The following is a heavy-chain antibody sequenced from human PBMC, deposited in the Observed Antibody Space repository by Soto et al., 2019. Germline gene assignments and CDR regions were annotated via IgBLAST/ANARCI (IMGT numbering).Heavy chain of an antibody. CDR2: IWYDGSNK. Sequence: GGSLRLSCAASGFTFSSYGMHWVRQAPGKGLEWVAVIWYDGSNKYYADSVKGRFTISRDNSKNTLYLQMNSLRAEDTAVYYCARVEEYYYDSSGHNPYYYGMDVWGQGTTVTVSS. CDR1: GFTFSSYG. J-gene: IGHJ6*02. V-gene: IGHV3-33*01. CDR3: ARVEEYYYDSSGHNPYYYGMDV. D-gene: IGHD3-22*01.